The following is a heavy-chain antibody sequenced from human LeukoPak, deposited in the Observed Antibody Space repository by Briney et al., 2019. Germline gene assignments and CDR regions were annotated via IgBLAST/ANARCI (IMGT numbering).Heavy chain of an antibody. CDR3: AKDVGGYCSSTSCSKRPYDFWSGYQTDSYMDV. D-gene: IGHD2-2*01. Sequence: GGSLRLSCVASGFTFDDYTMHWVRQARGKGLEWVSLIGWDGGSTYYADSVKGRFTISRDNSKNSLYLQMNSLRTEDNALYYCAKDVGGYCSSTSCSKRPYDFWSGYQTDSYMDVWGKGTTVTVSS. CDR2: IGWDGGST. J-gene: IGHJ6*03. CDR1: GFTFDDYT. V-gene: IGHV3-43*01.